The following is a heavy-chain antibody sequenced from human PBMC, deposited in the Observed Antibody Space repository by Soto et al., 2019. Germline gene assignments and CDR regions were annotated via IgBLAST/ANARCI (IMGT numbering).Heavy chain of an antibody. CDR2: ISGSGGST. CDR3: AKDLRGPESNASYYYGIDV. D-gene: IGHD4-4*01. J-gene: IGHJ6*02. CDR1: GFTFSSYA. Sequence: GGSLRLSCAASGFTFSSYAMSWVRPAPGKGLEWVSAISGSGGSTYYADSVKGRFTISRDNSKNTLYLQMNSLRAEDTAVYYCAKDLRGPESNASYYYGIDVWGQGTTVTVS. V-gene: IGHV3-23*01.